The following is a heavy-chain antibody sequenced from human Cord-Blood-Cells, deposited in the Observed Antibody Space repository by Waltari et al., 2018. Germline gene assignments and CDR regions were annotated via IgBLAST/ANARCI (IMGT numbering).Heavy chain of an antibody. CDR2: INHSGST. D-gene: IGHD3-10*01. CDR1: GGSFSGYY. V-gene: IGHV4-34*01. J-gene: IGHJ5*02. Sequence: QVQLQQWGAGLLKPSETLSLTCAVYGGSFSGYYWSWIRQPPGKGLEWIGEINHSGSTNYNPSLKSRVTRSVDTSKNHFSLKLSSVTAADTAVYYCARPYGSGNYPWGQGTLVTVSS. CDR3: ARPYGSGNYP.